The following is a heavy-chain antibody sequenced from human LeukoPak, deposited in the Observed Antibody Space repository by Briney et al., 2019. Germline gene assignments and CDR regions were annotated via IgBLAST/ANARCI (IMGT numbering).Heavy chain of an antibody. CDR1: GFTFSDYY. D-gene: IGHD3-3*01. CDR3: ATPYYDFWSGYYKRGVRGADAFDI. J-gene: IGHJ3*02. V-gene: IGHV3-11*04. Sequence: GGSLRLSCAASGFTFSDYYMSWIRQAPGKGLEWVSYISSSGSTIYYADSVKGRFTISRDNARNSLYLQMNSLIAEDTAVYYCATPYYDFWSGYYKRGVRGADAFDIWGQGTMVTVSS. CDR2: ISSSGSTI.